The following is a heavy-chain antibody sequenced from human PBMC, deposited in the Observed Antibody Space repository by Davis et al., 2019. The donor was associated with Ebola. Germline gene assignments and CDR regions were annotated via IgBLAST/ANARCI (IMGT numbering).Heavy chain of an antibody. CDR1: GYTFTSYG. CDR2: ISAYNGNT. CDR3: AREGFTIFGVVSNWYFDL. J-gene: IGHJ2*01. D-gene: IGHD3-3*01. Sequence: ASVKVSCKASGYTFTSYGISWVRQAPGQGLEWMGWISAYNGNTNYAQKLQGRVTMTTDTSTSTAYMELRSLRSDDTAVYYCAREGFTIFGVVSNWYFDLWGRGTLVTVSS. V-gene: IGHV1-18*01.